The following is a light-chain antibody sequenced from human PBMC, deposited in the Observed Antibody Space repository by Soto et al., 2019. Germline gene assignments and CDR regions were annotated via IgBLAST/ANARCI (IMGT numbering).Light chain of an antibody. CDR2: EGS. Sequence: QSALTQPASVSGSPGQSITISCTGTSSDVGSYNLVSWYQQHPGKAPKLMIYEGSKRPSGVSNRFSGSKSGNTSSLTLSGLQAEDEADYYCCSSAGSSTPNRVFGGGTKLTVL. CDR3: CSSAGSSTPNRV. V-gene: IGLV2-23*01. CDR1: SSDVGSYNL. J-gene: IGLJ3*02.